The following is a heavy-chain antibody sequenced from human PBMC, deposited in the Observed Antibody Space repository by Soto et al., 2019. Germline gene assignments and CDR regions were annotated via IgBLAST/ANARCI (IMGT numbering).Heavy chain of an antibody. CDR3: ARRFRSGYYYSFDY. D-gene: IGHD3-22*01. V-gene: IGHV4-59*01. Sequence: QVQLQESGPGLVKPSETLSLTCTVSGGSISSYYWSWIRQPPGQGLEWIGYIYYSGTTNYNPSLMGRVTILVATSKNHFSLKLRSVTAADTAVYYCARRFRSGYYYSFDYWGQGTLVTVSS. CDR1: GGSISSYY. CDR2: IYYSGTT. J-gene: IGHJ4*02.